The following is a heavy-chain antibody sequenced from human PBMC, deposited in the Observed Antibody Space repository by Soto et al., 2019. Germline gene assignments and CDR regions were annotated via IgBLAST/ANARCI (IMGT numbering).Heavy chain of an antibody. CDR1: GGSVSSGSYY. CDR2: IYYSGST. V-gene: IGHV4-61*01. J-gene: IGHJ5*02. D-gene: IGHD3-10*01. Sequence: SETLSLTCTVSGGSVSSGSYYWSWIRQPPGKGLEWIGYIYYSGSTNYNPSLKSRVTISVDTSKNQFSLKLSSVTAADTAVYYCARVFRKYMAGWFDPWGQGPLVTVSS. CDR3: ARVFRKYMAGWFDP.